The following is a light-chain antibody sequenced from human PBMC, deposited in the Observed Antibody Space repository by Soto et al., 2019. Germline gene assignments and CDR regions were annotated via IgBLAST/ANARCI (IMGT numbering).Light chain of an antibody. V-gene: IGLV2-14*01. J-gene: IGLJ1*01. CDR1: SSDVGGYNY. CDR3: SSYTSSRAYV. Sequence: QSVLTQPASVSGSPGQSITISCTGTSSDVGGYNYVSWYQQQSGKAPKLMIHEVSNRPSGVSNRFSGSKSGNTASLTISGLQVEDEADYYCSSYTSSRAYVFGIGTKVTVL. CDR2: EVS.